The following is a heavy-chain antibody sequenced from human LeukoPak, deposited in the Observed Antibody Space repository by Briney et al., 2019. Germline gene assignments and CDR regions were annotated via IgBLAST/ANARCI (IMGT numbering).Heavy chain of an antibody. CDR1: GYSISSGYY. Sequence: SETLSLTCAVSGYSISSGYYWGWIRQPPGKGLEWIGNIYHSGSTYYNPSLKSRVTISVDTSKNQFSLKLSSVTAADTAVYYCARDMSTSTWGSWGQGTLVTVSS. CDR3: ARDMSTSTWGS. J-gene: IGHJ4*02. CDR2: IYHSGST. V-gene: IGHV4-38-2*01. D-gene: IGHD3-16*01.